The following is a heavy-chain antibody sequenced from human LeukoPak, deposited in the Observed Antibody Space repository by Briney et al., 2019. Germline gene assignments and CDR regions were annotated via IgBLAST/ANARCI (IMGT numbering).Heavy chain of an antibody. CDR1: GGSISSSSYY. CDR2: ICYSGST. V-gene: IGHV4-39*07. D-gene: IGHD1-26*01. Sequence: SETLSLTCTVSGGSISSSSYYWGWIRQPPGKGLEWIGSICYSGSTYYNPSLKSRVTISVDTSKNQFSLKLSSVTAADTAVYYCARGDSGSYYYWGQGTLVTVSS. CDR3: ARGDSGSYYY. J-gene: IGHJ4*02.